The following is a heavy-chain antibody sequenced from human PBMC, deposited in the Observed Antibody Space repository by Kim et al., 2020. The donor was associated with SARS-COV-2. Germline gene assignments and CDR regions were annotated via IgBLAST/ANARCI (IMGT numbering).Heavy chain of an antibody. CDR2: IYYSGST. Sequence: SETLSLTCTVSGGSISGFYWTWIRQPPGKGLEWIGYIYYSGSTNYNPSLKSRVTISIDTSKNQFSLELRSATAADTAVYYCARAPDSSRGWVVRFGPWGQGTLVTVSS. V-gene: IGHV4-59*13. CDR3: ARAPDSSRGWVVRFGP. CDR1: GGSISGFY. J-gene: IGHJ5*02. D-gene: IGHD6-19*01.